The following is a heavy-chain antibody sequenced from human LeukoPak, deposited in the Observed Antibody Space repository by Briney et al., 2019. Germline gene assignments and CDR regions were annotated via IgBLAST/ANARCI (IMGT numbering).Heavy chain of an antibody. Sequence: GGSLRLSCEASGFTFSRFGMHWVRQAPGKGLEWVAVIWYDGSNQDYADSVKGRFTISRDNSKNTLYLQVSSLRAEDTAVYYCARDRWYDGSGYIAAFDYWGQGTLVTVSS. V-gene: IGHV3-33*01. CDR2: IWYDGSNQ. J-gene: IGHJ4*02. D-gene: IGHD3-22*01. CDR3: ARDRWYDGSGYIAAFDY. CDR1: GFTFSRFG.